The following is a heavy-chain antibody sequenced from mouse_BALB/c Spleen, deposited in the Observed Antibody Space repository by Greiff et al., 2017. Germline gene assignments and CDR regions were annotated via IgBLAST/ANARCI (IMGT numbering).Heavy chain of an antibody. CDR1: GFSLTSYG. D-gene: IGHD1-1*01. CDR3: AREGGYGSTSAWFAY. Sequence: VMLVESGPGLVAPSQSLSITCTVSGFSLTSYGVHWVRQPPGKGLEWLGVIWAGGSTNYNSALMSRLSISKDNSKSQVFLKMNSLQTDDTAMYYCAREGGYGSTSAWFAYWGQGTLVTVSA. J-gene: IGHJ3*01. CDR2: IWAGGST. V-gene: IGHV2-9*02.